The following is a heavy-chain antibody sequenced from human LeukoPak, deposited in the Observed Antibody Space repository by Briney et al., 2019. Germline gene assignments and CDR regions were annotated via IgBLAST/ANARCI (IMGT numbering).Heavy chain of an antibody. V-gene: IGHV4-39*07. Sequence: PSETLSLTCTVSGGSVSSSTYSWGWIRQPPGKGLEWIASMSYSGSTYYNPSLKSRLTISVDTSKNQFSLKLSSVTAADTAVYYCARDLDYDLSIDYWGQGTLVTVSS. CDR1: GGSVSSSTYS. CDR3: ARDLDYDLSIDY. J-gene: IGHJ4*02. CDR2: MSYSGST. D-gene: IGHD4-17*01.